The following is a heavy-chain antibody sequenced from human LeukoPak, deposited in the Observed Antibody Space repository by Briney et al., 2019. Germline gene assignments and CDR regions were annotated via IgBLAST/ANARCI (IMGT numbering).Heavy chain of an antibody. D-gene: IGHD4-23*01. CDR3: AAERRGSSYYDGKEAFDH. Sequence: GGSLRLSCAASRFTFSNYSMNWVRQAPGKGLEWVSFISSSSSYIYYADSVKGRFTISRDNAKNSLYLQINSLRAEDAAVYYCAAERRGSSYYDGKEAFDHWGQGTLVAVSS. CDR1: RFTFSNYS. J-gene: IGHJ4*02. V-gene: IGHV3-21*06. CDR2: ISSSSSYI.